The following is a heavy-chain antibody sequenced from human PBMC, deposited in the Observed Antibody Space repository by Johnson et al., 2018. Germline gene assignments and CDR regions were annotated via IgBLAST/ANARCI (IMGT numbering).Heavy chain of an antibody. J-gene: IGHJ1*01. CDR1: GFTFDDYA. CDR2: ISWNSGSI. V-gene: IGHV3-9*01. Sequence: VQSGRSLRLSCAASGFTFDDYAMHWVRQVPGKGLEWVSGISWNSGSIAYADSVKGRFTISRDNAKNSLYLERNSLRAEDAALYYCAKGGGYSSGWNLEYFQHWGQGTLVTVSS. CDR3: AKGGGYSSGWNLEYFQH. D-gene: IGHD6-19*01.